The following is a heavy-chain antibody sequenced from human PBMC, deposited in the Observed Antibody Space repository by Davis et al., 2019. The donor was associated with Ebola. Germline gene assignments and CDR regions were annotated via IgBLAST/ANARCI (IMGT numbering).Heavy chain of an antibody. CDR3: TTQWLVLFARDY. D-gene: IGHD6-19*01. CDR1: GFTFSGSA. J-gene: IGHJ4*02. CDR2: IRSKANSYAT. Sequence: GESLKISCAASGFTFSGSAMHWVRQASGKGLVWVGRIRSKANSYATAYAASVKGRFTISRDDSKNTAYLQMSSLKTEDTAVYYCTTQWLVLFARDYWGQGTLVTVSS. V-gene: IGHV3-73*01.